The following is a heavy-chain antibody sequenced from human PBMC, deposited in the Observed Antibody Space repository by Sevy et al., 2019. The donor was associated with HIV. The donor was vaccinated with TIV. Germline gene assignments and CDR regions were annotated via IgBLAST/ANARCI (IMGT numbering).Heavy chain of an antibody. CDR3: AKGPHSTTSNPGEYYYYYGMDV. V-gene: IGHV3-30*18. CDR2: ISYDGSNK. D-gene: IGHD2-2*01. Sequence: GGSLRLSCAASGFTFSNYGMHWVRQAPGKGLEWVALISYDGSNKYYADSVKGRFTISRDNSKNTLYLQMSSLRAKDTAVYYCAKGPHSTTSNPGEYYYYYGMDVWGQGTTVTVSS. J-gene: IGHJ6*02. CDR1: GFTFSNYG.